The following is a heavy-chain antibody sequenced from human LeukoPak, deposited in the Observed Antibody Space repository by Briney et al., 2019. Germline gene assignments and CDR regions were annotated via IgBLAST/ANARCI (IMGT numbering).Heavy chain of an antibody. V-gene: IGHV3-21*01. CDR1: GFTFSTYT. CDR3: AREGVGARGVYYMDV. J-gene: IGHJ6*03. Sequence: PGGSLRLSCAASGFTFSTYTMNWVRQAPGKGLEWVSSITSSSSYIYYADSVKGRFTISRDNAKNSLYLQMNSLRVEDTAVYYCAREGVGARGVYYMDVWGKGTTVTVSS. CDR2: ITSSSSYI. D-gene: IGHD3-10*01.